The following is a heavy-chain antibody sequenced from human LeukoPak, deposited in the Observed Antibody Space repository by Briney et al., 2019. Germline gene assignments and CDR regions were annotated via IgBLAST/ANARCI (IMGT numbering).Heavy chain of an antibody. V-gene: IGHV4-34*01. D-gene: IGHD3-3*01. J-gene: IGHJ6*02. CDR2: INHSGST. CDR3: ARVVRFLEWLNPPSYYYYGMDV. CDR1: GGSFSGYY. Sequence: SETLSLTCAVYGGSFSGYYWSWIRQPPGKGLEWIGEINHSGSTNYNPSLKSRVTISVDTSKNQFSLKLSSVTAADTAVYYCARVVRFLEWLNPPSYYYYGMDVWGQGTTVTVSS.